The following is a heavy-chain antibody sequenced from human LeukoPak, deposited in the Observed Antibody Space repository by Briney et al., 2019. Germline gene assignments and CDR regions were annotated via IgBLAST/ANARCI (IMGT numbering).Heavy chain of an antibody. D-gene: IGHD3-10*01. Sequence: GGSLRLSCAASGFTFSGRWMSWVRQAPGKGPEWVANIKQDGSENHYVDSVKGLFTISRDNAKNSLYLQVNSLRVEDTAVYYCALYTYGYSFDYWGQGALVIVSS. CDR2: IKQDGSEN. CDR1: GFTFSGRW. CDR3: ALYTYGYSFDY. V-gene: IGHV3-7*03. J-gene: IGHJ4*02.